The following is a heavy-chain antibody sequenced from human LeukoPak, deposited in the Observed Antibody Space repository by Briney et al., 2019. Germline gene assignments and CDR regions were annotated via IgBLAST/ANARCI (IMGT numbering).Heavy chain of an antibody. CDR2: ISAYNGDT. Sequence: WASVKVSCKASGYTFTDYGISWVRPAGGQGLEWMGWISAYNGDTYYTQKLQGRVTMTTDTSTSTAYMELRSLRSDDTALYYCARDFYLYTGYGRSFDYWGQGTLVTVSS. CDR3: ARDFYLYTGYGRSFDY. CDR1: GYTFTDYG. D-gene: IGHD5-12*01. V-gene: IGHV1-18*01. J-gene: IGHJ4*02.